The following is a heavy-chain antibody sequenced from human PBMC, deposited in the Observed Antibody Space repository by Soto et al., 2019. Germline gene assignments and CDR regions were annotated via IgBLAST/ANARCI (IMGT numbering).Heavy chain of an antibody. J-gene: IGHJ4*02. CDR3: ARDPFMYYYGSGPPDPNFDY. CDR2: ISAYNGNT. CDR1: GYTFTSYG. D-gene: IGHD3-10*01. V-gene: IGHV1-18*01. Sequence: ASVKVSCKASGYTFTSYGISWVRQAPGQGLEWMGWISAYNGNTNYAQKHQGRVTMTTDTSTSTAYMELRSLRSDDTAVYYCARDPFMYYYGSGPPDPNFDYWGQGTLVTVSS.